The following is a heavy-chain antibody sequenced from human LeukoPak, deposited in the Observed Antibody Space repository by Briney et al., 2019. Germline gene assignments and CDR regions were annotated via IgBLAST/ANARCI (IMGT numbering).Heavy chain of an antibody. CDR3: ARDLFCSGGSCYWGYYYYYMDV. Sequence: PSETLSLTCTVSGGSISSYYWSWIRQPAGKGLEWIGRIYTSGSTNYNPSLRSRVTMSVDTSKNQFSLKLSSVTAADTAVYYCARDLFCSGGSCYWGYYYYYMDVWGKGTTVTISS. CDR2: IYTSGST. J-gene: IGHJ6*03. D-gene: IGHD2-15*01. CDR1: GGSISSYY. V-gene: IGHV4-4*07.